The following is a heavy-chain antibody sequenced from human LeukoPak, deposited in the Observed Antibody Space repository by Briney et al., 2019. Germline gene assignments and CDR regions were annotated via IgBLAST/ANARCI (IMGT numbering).Heavy chain of an antibody. Sequence: ASVKVSCKASGYTFTDYYIQWVRQAPGQGLEWMGWINPNSGGTNFAEKFQGRVTMTRDTSTTTAHMELSRLTSDDTAVYYCARFYGLGGFQKYYFECWGQGTLVTVSS. CDR2: INPNSGGT. CDR1: GYTFTDYY. J-gene: IGHJ4*02. D-gene: IGHD2-15*01. CDR3: ARFYGLGGFQKYYFEC. V-gene: IGHV1-2*02.